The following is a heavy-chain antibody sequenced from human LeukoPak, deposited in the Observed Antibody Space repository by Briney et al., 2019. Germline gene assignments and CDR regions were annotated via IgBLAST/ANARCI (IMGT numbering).Heavy chain of an antibody. J-gene: IGHJ4*02. D-gene: IGHD2/OR15-2a*01. CDR2: ISTSSSYI. CDR3: ARGVGNFRYFFDY. Sequence: GGSLRLSCAASGFTFSSHNMNWVRQAPGKGLEWVSSISTSSSYIYYADSVKGRFTISRDNAKNSLYLQMNSLRAEDTAEYYCARGVGNFRYFFDYWGQGTLVTVSS. V-gene: IGHV3-21*01. CDR1: GFTFSSHN.